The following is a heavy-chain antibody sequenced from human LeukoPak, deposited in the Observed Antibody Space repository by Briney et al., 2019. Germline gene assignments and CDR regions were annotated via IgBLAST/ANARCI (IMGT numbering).Heavy chain of an antibody. CDR2: IYGSGST. V-gene: IGHV4-4*07. D-gene: IGHD3-10*01. CDR3: ARDSGTTGEVKFDP. CDR1: GGSISSY. J-gene: IGHJ5*02. Sequence: SETLSLTCTVSGGSISSYWSWIRQPARKGLEWIGRIYGSGSTTYNPSLKSRVTMSLDMSKNQFFLKLSSVTAADTAVYYCARDSGTTGEVKFDPWGQGTPVTVSS.